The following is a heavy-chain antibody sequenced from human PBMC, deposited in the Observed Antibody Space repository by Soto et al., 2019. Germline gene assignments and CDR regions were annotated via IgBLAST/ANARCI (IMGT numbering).Heavy chain of an antibody. CDR3: ARALDFDWLSPSDY. J-gene: IGHJ4*02. CDR2: IIETGGIT. CDR1: GFTFSNYA. D-gene: IGHD3-9*01. V-gene: IGHV3-23*01. Sequence: PGGSLRLSCAASGFTFSNYAMSWVRQAPGKGLEWVSSIIETGGITNYADSVKGRFTISRDNSKNTLYLHMRSLRSYDTAVYYCARALDFDWLSPSDYWGQGTLVTVSS.